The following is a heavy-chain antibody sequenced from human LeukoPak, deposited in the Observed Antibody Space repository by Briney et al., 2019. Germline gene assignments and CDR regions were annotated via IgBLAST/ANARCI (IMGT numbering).Heavy chain of an antibody. D-gene: IGHD6-6*01. CDR1: GYTLTELS. CDR3: ATAPLEQLVFDY. J-gene: IGHJ4*02. V-gene: IGHV1-24*01. Sequence: ASVKVSCKVSGYTLTELSMHWVRQAPGKGLEWMGGYDPEDGETIYAQKFQGRVTMTEDTSTDTAYMELSSLRSEDTAVYYCATAPLEQLVFDYWGQGTLVTVSS. CDR2: YDPEDGET.